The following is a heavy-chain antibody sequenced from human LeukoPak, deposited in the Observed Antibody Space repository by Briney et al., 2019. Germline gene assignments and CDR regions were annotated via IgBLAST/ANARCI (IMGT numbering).Heavy chain of an antibody. CDR1: GFTFSSYG. Sequence: PGRSLILSCAASGFTFSSYGMHWIRQAPGKGLEWVAVIWYDGSNKYYADSVKGRFTISRDNSKNTLYLQMNSLRAEDTAVYYCARTLAVADAFDYWGQGTLVTVSS. V-gene: IGHV3-33*01. J-gene: IGHJ4*02. CDR3: ARTLAVADAFDY. D-gene: IGHD6-19*01. CDR2: IWYDGSNK.